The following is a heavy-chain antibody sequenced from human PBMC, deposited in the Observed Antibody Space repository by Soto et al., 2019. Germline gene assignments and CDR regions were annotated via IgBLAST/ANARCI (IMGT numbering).Heavy chain of an antibody. CDR3: AKVEANDFWSGYYSEHYYYYGMDV. J-gene: IGHJ6*02. CDR1: GFTFSSYA. D-gene: IGHD3-3*01. V-gene: IGHV3-23*01. Sequence: GGSLRLSCAASGFTFSSYAMSWVRQAPGKALEWVSAISGSGGSTYYADSVKGRFTISRDNSKNTLYLQMNSLRAEDTAVYYCAKVEANDFWSGYYSEHYYYYGMDVWGQGTTVTVSS. CDR2: ISGSGGST.